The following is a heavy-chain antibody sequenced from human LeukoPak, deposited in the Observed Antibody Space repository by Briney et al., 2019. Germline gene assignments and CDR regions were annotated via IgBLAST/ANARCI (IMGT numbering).Heavy chain of an antibody. J-gene: IGHJ4*02. CDR2: IDPSDSYT. CDR3: ARQYSGYDYYFDY. Sequence: GESLKISCKGSGYTFTNYWISWVRQMPGKRPEWMGRIDPSDSYTNYNPSFRGHITISADKSSSTAYLHWSSLKASDTAMYFCARQYSGYDYYFDYWGQGILVTVSS. CDR1: GYTFTNYW. D-gene: IGHD5-12*01. V-gene: IGHV5-10-1*01.